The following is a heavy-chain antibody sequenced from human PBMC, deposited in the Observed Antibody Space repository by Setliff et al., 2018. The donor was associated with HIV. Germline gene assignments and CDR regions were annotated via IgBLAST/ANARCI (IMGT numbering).Heavy chain of an antibody. CDR1: GYTFTGYY. Sequence: ASVKVSCKASGYTFTGYYMHWVPQAPGQGLEWMGWINPNSGGTNYAQKFQGRVTMTRDTSISTAYMELSRLRSDDTAVYYRARGSLLGYFDWLFPDWGQGTLVTVS. J-gene: IGHJ4*02. D-gene: IGHD3-9*01. CDR2: INPNSGGT. CDR3: ARGSLLGYFDWLFPD. V-gene: IGHV1-2*02.